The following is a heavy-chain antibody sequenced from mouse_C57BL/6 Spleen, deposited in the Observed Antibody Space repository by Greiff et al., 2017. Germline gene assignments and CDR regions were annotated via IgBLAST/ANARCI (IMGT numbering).Heavy chain of an antibody. D-gene: IGHD2-4*01. Sequence: QVQLKQPGAELVRPGSSVKLSCKASGYTFTSYWMHWVKQRPIQGLEWIGNIDPSDSETHYNQKFKDKATLTVDKSSSTAYMQLSSLTSEDSAVYYCARGEIGGDYGFAYWGQGTLVTVSA. CDR1: GYTFTSYW. CDR2: IDPSDSET. V-gene: IGHV1-52*01. J-gene: IGHJ3*01. CDR3: ARGEIGGDYGFAY.